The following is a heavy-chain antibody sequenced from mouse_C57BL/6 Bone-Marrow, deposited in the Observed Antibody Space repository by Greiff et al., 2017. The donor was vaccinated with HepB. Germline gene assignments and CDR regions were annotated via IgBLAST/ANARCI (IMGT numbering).Heavy chain of an antibody. V-gene: IGHV5-4*01. D-gene: IGHD4-1*01. CDR2: ISDGGSYT. J-gene: IGHJ2*01. CDR3: ARGTGTGDFDY. CDR1: GFTFSSYA. Sequence: DVHLVESGGGLVKPGGSLKLSCAASGFTFSSYAMSWVRQTPEKRLEWVATISDGGSYTYYPDNVKGRFTISRDNAKNNLYLQMSHLKSEDTAMYYCARGTGTGDFDYWGQGTTLTVSS.